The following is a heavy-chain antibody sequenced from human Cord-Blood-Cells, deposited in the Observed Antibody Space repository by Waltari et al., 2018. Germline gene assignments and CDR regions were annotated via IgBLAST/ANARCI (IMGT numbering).Heavy chain of an antibody. CDR2: FDPEAGET. V-gene: IGHV1-24*01. CDR1: GYTLTELS. J-gene: IGHJ6*02. Sequence: QVQLVQSGAEVKKPGASVKVSCKVSGYTLTELSMHWVRQAPGKGLEWMGGFDPEAGETTYAQKFQGRVTMTEDTSTDTAYMELSSLRSEDTAVYYCATLCSGVEATTYYYYYGMDVWGQGTTVTVSS. CDR3: ATLCSGVEATTYYYYYGMDV. D-gene: IGHD3-10*02.